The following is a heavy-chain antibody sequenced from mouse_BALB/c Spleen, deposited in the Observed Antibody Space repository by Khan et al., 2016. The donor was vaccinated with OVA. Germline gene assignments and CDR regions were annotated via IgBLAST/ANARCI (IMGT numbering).Heavy chain of an antibody. CDR2: IDPSDSET. D-gene: IGHD2-10*02. Sequence: QVQLQQSGAELVRPGASVKLSCKASGYTFTSFWMNWVTERPGQGLEWIGMIDPSDSETHYNQMFKDKATLPVDKSSSTAYMQLSGLTSEDSAVYYGARVGYGTSFAYWGQGTLVTVSA. CDR1: GYTFTSFW. V-gene: IGHV1-61*01. J-gene: IGHJ3*01. CDR3: ARVGYGTSFAY.